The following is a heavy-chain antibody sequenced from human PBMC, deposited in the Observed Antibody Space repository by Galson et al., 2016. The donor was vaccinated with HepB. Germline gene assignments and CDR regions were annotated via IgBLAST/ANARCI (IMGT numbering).Heavy chain of an antibody. V-gene: IGHV4-61*02. D-gene: IGHD3-3*01. CDR2: IYNRGPTGT. CDR1: GDSISSGSHY. J-gene: IGHJ4*02. CDR3: ARSHDFWSGYSEFDH. Sequence: TLSLTCAVSGDSISSGSHYWSWIRQSAGKGLAWVGRIYNRGPTGTNFNPSLKSRVPISLAMAQNQFPLKMTSVTAADTAVYYCARSHDFWSGYSEFDHWGQGTLVTVSS.